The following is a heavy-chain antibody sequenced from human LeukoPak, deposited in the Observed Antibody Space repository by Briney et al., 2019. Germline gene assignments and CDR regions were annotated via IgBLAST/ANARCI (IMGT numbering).Heavy chain of an antibody. D-gene: IGHD3-10*01. Sequence: SETLSLTCTVSGGSINNYYWSWMRQPPGKGLEWIGYISYSRSTNYNPSLKSRVTISVDTSKNHFSLKLSSVTAADTAVYYCAREAVAGGSGSNYYYYGVDVWGQGTTVTVSS. CDR2: ISYSRST. CDR1: GGSINNYY. J-gene: IGHJ6*02. CDR3: AREAVAGGSGSNYYYYGVDV. V-gene: IGHV4-59*01.